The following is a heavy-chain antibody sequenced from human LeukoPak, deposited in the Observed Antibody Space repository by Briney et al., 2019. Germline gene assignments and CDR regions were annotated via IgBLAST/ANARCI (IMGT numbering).Heavy chain of an antibody. V-gene: IGHV3-23*01. D-gene: IGHD2/OR15-2a*01. Sequence: PGGSLRLSCAVSGFSVSSYGMSWVRQAPGRGLEWISAINVNGDTKYYADSVRGRFSISRDNSKNTLYLQMNSLRAEDTAIYYCAKSMGSVDFDYWGQGTLVTVSS. CDR1: GFSVSSYG. CDR2: INVNGDTK. CDR3: AKSMGSVDFDY. J-gene: IGHJ4*02.